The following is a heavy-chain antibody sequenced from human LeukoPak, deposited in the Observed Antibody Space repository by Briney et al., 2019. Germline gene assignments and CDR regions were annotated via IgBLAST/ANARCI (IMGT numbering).Heavy chain of an antibody. J-gene: IGHJ4*02. CDR1: GYTFTSYG. CDR2: IIPILGIA. CDR3: ARGDLRVTYYYDSSGYYLDY. Sequence: SVKVSCKASGYTFTSYGISWVRQAPGQGLEWMGRIIPILGIANYAQKFQGRVTITADKSTSTAYMELSSLRSEDTAVYYCARGDLRVTYYYDSSGYYLDYWGQGTLVTVSS. V-gene: IGHV1-69*04. D-gene: IGHD3-22*01.